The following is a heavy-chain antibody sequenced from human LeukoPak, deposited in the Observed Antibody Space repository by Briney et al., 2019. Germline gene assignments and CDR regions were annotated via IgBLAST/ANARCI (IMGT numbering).Heavy chain of an antibody. CDR1: GYTFTSYY. J-gene: IGHJ4*02. Sequence: ASVKVSCKASGYTFTSYYMHWVRQAPEQGLEWMGIINPSGGSTSYAQKFQGRVTMTRDTSTSTVYMELSSLRSEDTAVYYCARVLVRGSYYHPYFDYWGQGTLVTVSS. CDR2: INPSGGST. V-gene: IGHV1-46*01. CDR3: ARVLVRGSYYHPYFDY. D-gene: IGHD1-26*01.